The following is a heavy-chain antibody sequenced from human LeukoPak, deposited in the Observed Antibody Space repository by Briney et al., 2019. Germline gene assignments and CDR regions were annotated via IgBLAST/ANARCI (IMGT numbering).Heavy chain of an antibody. CDR3: ARGRFGGHSYYYMDV. V-gene: IGHV4-34*01. J-gene: IGHJ6*03. CDR1: GGPFSDYY. Sequence: SETLSLTCAFFGGPFSDYYWSWIRRPPGKGLEWLGEINHSGSANYMPSLKSRISISVDTSKNQFSLRLSSVTAADTAFYYCARGRFGGHSYYYMDVWVKGTAVTVSS. CDR2: INHSGSA. D-gene: IGHD3-3*01.